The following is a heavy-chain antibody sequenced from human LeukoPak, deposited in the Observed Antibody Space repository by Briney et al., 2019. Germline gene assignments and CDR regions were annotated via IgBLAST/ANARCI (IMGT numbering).Heavy chain of an antibody. D-gene: IGHD3-16*02. CDR1: GYTFTNYA. V-gene: IGHV7-4-1*02. Sequence: GASVKVSCKASGYTFTNYAMNWVRQAPGQGLEWMGWINTNTGDPTYAQDFTGRFVFSVDTSVSTAYLQISSLKAEDTAVYYCARAYQPLGGLSFPDSWGQGTLVTVSP. CDR3: ARAYQPLGGLSFPDS. CDR2: INTNTGDP. J-gene: IGHJ5*01.